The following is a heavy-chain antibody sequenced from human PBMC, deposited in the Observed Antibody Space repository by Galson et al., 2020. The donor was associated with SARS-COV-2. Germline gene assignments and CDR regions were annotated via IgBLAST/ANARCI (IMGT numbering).Heavy chain of an antibody. J-gene: IGHJ4*02. CDR2: IYYSGST. V-gene: IGHV4-59*01. CDR1: GGSISSYY. D-gene: IGHD3-22*01. Sequence: SETLSLTCTVSGGSISSYYWSWIRQPPGKGLEWIGYIYYSGSTNYNPSLKSRVTISVDTSKNQFSLKLSSVTAADTAVYYCARDPGYYDSSGHYFDYWGQGTLVTVSS. CDR3: ARDPGYYDSSGHYFDY.